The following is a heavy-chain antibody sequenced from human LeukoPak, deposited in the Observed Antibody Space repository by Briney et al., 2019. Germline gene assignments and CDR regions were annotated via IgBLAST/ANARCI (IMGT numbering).Heavy chain of an antibody. Sequence: SETLSLTCTVSGGSISSYYWSWIRQPPGKGLEWIGYIYYSGSTNYNPSLKSRVTISVGTSKNQFSLKLSSVTAADTAVYYCARTDGGNPPWFTPSFDYWGQGTLVTVSS. V-gene: IGHV4-59*01. D-gene: IGHD4-23*01. J-gene: IGHJ4*02. CDR1: GGSISSYY. CDR3: ARTDGGNPPWFTPSFDY. CDR2: IYYSGST.